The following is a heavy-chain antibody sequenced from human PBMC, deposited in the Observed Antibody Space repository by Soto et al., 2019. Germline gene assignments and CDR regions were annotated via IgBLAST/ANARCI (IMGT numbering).Heavy chain of an antibody. CDR3: AKGAMVRGVIINYYYYGMDV. V-gene: IGHV3-30*18. CDR2: ISYDGSNK. CDR1: GFTFSSYG. Sequence: PGGSLRLSCAASGFTFSSYGMHWVRQAPGKGLEWVAVISYDGSNKYYADSVKGRFTISRDNSKNTLYLQMNSLRAEDTAVYYCAKGAMVRGVIINYYYYGMDVWGQGTTVTVSS. J-gene: IGHJ6*02. D-gene: IGHD3-10*01.